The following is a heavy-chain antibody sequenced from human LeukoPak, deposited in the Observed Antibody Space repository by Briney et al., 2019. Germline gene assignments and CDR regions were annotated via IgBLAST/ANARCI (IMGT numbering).Heavy chain of an antibody. J-gene: IGHJ4*02. CDR1: GFTVSSKY. V-gene: IGHV3-66*01. D-gene: IGHD3-22*01. CDR3: AKSERLSMIGGWAPTFDS. CDR2: LYSHGST. Sequence: GGSLRLSCAASGFTVSSKYMSWVRQAPGKGLEWVSILYSHGSTYYADSVEGRFTISRDNSKNTLYFQMNSLRVEDTAVYYCAKSERLSMIGGWAPTFDSWGQGTLVTVSS.